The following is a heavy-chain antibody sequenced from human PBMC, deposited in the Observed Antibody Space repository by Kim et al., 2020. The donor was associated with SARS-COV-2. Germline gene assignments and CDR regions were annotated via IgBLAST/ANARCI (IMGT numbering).Heavy chain of an antibody. CDR3: ARGDLKYGDYPSFYYYYGMDV. CDR2: ISYDGSNK. CDR1: GFTFSSYA. J-gene: IGHJ6*02. Sequence: GGSLRLSCAASGFTFSSYAMHWVRQAPGKGLEWVAVISYDGSNKYYADSVKGRFTISRDNSKNTLYLQMNSLRAEDTAVYYCARGDLKYGDYPSFYYYYGMDVWGQGTTVTVSS. D-gene: IGHD4-17*01. V-gene: IGHV3-30*04.